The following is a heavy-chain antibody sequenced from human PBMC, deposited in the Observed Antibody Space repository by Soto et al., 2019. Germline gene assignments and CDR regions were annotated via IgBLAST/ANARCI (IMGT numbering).Heavy chain of an antibody. V-gene: IGHV3-23*01. D-gene: IGHD6-19*01. CDR3: AKEGYDNGWYWDS. Sequence: GGSLRLSCAASGFTFSGSAMTWVRQAPGKRLEYVSSITSSGSEVFHAASVKGRFTMSRDNSKNMLYLQMNSLRAEDTAVYYCAKEGYDNGWYWDSWGQGALVTVSS. J-gene: IGHJ4*02. CDR2: ITSSGSEV. CDR1: GFTFSGSA.